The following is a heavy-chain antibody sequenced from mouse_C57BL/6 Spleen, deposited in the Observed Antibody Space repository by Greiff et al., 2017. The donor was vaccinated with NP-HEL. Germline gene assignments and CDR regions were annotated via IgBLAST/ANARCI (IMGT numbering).Heavy chain of an antibody. CDR1: GFNITDYY. Sequence: EVQLQQSGAELVRPGASVKLSCTASGFNITDYYMHWVKQRPEQGLEWIGRIDPEDGDTEYAPKFQGKATMTADTSSNTAYLQLSSLTSEDTAVYYWTPRQLWFAYWGQGTLVTVSA. J-gene: IGHJ3*01. CDR2: IDPEDGDT. V-gene: IGHV14-1*01. D-gene: IGHD3-2*01. CDR3: TPRQLWFAY.